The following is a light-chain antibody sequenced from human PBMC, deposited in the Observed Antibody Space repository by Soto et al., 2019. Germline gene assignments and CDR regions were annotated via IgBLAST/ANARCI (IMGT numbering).Light chain of an antibody. CDR3: QQYGSSVWT. Sequence: EIVLTQSPGTLSLSPGERATLSCRASQSVRSNFLAWYQQKPGQAPRLLIYGASNRATGIPARFSGSGSGTDFTLTISRLEPEDFAVYYCQQYGSSVWTFGQGTKVDIK. V-gene: IGKV3-20*01. J-gene: IGKJ1*01. CDR1: QSVRSNF. CDR2: GAS.